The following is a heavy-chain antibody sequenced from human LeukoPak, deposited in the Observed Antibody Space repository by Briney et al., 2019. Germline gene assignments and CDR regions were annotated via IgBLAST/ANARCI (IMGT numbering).Heavy chain of an antibody. D-gene: IGHD3-22*01. Sequence: ASVKVSCKASGYTFSGYYIHWVRQAPGQGLEWMGRINPNNGGTNYAQKFQGRVTMTRDMSMSTAYMELSRLRSVDTDVYYCAGEDNSSGYRPFDIWSQGTMVTVPS. CDR2: INPNNGGT. J-gene: IGHJ3*02. CDR1: GYTFSGYY. V-gene: IGHV1-2*05. CDR3: AGEDNSSGYRPFDI.